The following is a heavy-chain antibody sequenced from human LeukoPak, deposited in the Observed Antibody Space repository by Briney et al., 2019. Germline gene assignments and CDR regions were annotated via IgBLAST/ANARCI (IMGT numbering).Heavy chain of an antibody. D-gene: IGHD6-19*01. J-gene: IGHJ2*01. CDR1: GFTFSSYG. CDR3: AKQAVADNWYFDL. V-gene: IGHV3-30*18. CDR2: ISYDGSNK. Sequence: TGGSLRLSCAASGFTFSSYGMHWVRQAPGKGLEWVAVISYDGSNKYYADSVKGRFTISRDNSKNTLYLQMNSLRAEDTAVYYCAKQAVADNWYFDLWGRGTLVTVSS.